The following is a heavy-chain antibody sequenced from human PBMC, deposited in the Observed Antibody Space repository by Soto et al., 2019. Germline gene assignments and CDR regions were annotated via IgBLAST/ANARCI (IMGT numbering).Heavy chain of an antibody. CDR3: AKDSVYCTNGVCLNWFDP. CDR1: GFTFSSYA. D-gene: IGHD2-8*01. J-gene: IGHJ5*02. V-gene: IGHV3-23*01. CDR2: TSGSGGST. Sequence: PGGSLRLSCASSGFTFSSYAMSWVPQAPGKGLEWASATSGSGGSTYYADSVKGRFTISRDNSKTTLYLQMNSLRAEETAVYYCAKDSVYCTNGVCLNWFDPWGQGTMVTVSS.